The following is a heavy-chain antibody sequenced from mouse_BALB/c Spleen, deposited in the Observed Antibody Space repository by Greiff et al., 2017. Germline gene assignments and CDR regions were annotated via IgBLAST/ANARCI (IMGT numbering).Heavy chain of an antibody. CDR2: IWGGGST. D-gene: IGHD2-2*01. V-gene: IGHV2-6-4*01. CDR3: ARDGHDAMDY. CDR1: GFSLSSYS. J-gene: IGHJ4*01. Sequence: VKLVESGPGLVAPSQSLSITCTVSGFSLSSYSVHWVRQPPGKGLEWLGMIWGGGSTDYNSALKSRLSISKDNAKSQVFLKMNSLQTDDTAMYYGARDGHDAMDYWGQGTSVTVSS.